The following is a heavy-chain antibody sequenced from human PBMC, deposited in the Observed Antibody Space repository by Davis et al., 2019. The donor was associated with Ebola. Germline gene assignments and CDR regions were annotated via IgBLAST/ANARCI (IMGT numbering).Heavy chain of an antibody. D-gene: IGHD6-13*01. CDR3: ARSPSNSWHIFDY. V-gene: IGHV3-30*03. J-gene: IGHJ4*02. Sequence: GGSLRLSCAASGFTFSSYGMHWVRQAPGKGLEWVAVISYDGSNKYYADYVKGRFTISRDNSKNTLYLETNSLRAEDTAVYYCARSPSNSWHIFDYWGQGTLVTVSS. CDR1: GFTFSSYG. CDR2: ISYDGSNK.